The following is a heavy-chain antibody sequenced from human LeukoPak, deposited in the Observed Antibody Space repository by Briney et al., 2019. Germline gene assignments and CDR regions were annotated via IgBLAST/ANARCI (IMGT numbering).Heavy chain of an antibody. J-gene: IGHJ4*02. CDR2: ISYDGSNK. Sequence: PGGSLRLYCAASGFTFSSYGMHWVRQAPGQGLEWVAVISYDGSNKYYADSVKDRFTISRDNSKNTLYLQMNSLRAEDTAVYYCAKAKDTAMAALLGFWGQGTLVTVSS. CDR1: GFTFSSYG. CDR3: AKAKDTAMAALLGF. V-gene: IGHV3-30*18. D-gene: IGHD5-18*01.